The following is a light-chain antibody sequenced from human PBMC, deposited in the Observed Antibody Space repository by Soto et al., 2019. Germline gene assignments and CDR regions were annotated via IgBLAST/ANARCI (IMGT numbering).Light chain of an antibody. CDR2: EDN. CDR1: TSDVGSHNF. J-gene: IGLJ3*02. Sequence: QSALTQPASVSGSPGQSITISCTGTTSDVGSHNFVSWYQQLPGKAPKLLIYEDNNRPSGTSNRFSGSKSGNTASLTISGLQAEDEADYYCSSFTNSILVFGGGTKLTVL. CDR3: SSFTNSILV. V-gene: IGLV2-14*01.